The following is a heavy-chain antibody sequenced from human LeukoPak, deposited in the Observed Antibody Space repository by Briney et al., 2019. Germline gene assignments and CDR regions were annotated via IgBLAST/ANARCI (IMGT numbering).Heavy chain of an antibody. CDR3: AKGAHHYGDNLDY. J-gene: IGHJ4*02. CDR2: ISVSGSTT. D-gene: IGHD4-17*01. V-gene: IGHV3-23*01. Sequence: WGSLRLSCAASGFTFSSYAMNWVRQAPGKGLEWVSVISVSGSTTYNAASERGQFTFARTNSKNTSHLQMTGRRADAPALYYCAKGAHHYGDNLDYWGQRTLVTVSS. CDR1: GFTFSSYA.